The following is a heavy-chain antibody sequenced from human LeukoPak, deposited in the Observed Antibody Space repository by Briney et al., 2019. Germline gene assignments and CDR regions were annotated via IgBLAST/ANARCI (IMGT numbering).Heavy chain of an antibody. V-gene: IGHV1-46*01. J-gene: IGHJ4*02. CDR3: ARHDLGGSSPFDY. D-gene: IGHD2-15*01. CDR2: INPSGSST. Sequence: ASVKDSCKTFGYTFTNYYMHWVRQAPGQGLEWMGIINPSGSSTTYAQKFQGRVTMTRDTSTSTDFMELSSLRSEDTAVYYCARHDLGGSSPFDYWGQGTLVTVSS. CDR1: GYTFTNYY.